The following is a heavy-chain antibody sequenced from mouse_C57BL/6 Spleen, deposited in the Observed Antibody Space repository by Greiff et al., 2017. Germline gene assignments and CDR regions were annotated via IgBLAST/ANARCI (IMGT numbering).Heavy chain of an antibody. Sequence: QVQLQQPGAELVKPGASVKLSCKASGYTFTSYWMHWVKQRPGRGLGWIGRIDPNSGGTKYNEKFKSKATLTVDKPSSTAYMQLSSLTSEDSAVYYCARKLYYSTPYYAMDYWGQGTSVTVSS. D-gene: IGHD2-5*01. CDR1: GYTFTSYW. CDR2: IDPNSGGT. CDR3: ARKLYYSTPYYAMDY. V-gene: IGHV1-72*01. J-gene: IGHJ4*01.